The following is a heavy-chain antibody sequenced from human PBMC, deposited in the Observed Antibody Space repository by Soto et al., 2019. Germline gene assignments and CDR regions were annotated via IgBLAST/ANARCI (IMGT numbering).Heavy chain of an antibody. CDR3: ASEGNTKQWLVPVGWYFQH. V-gene: IGHV3-21*01. CDR1: GFTFSSYS. J-gene: IGHJ1*01. Sequence: GGSLRLSCAASGFTFSSYSMNWVRQAPGKGLEWVSSISSSSSYIYYADSVKGRFTISRDNAKNSLYLQMNSLRAEDTAVYYCASEGNTKQWLVPVGWYFQHWGQGTLVTVSS. D-gene: IGHD6-19*01. CDR2: ISSSSSYI.